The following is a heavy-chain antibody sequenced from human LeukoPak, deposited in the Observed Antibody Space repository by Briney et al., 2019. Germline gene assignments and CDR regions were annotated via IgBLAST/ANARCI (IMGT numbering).Heavy chain of an antibody. Sequence: GGSLRLSCAASGFTFSNHWMHWVRQAPGKGLVWVSCINNDGSTTRYADSVKGRFTISRDSAANTLYLQMNGLRDEDTAVYYCARGDWGSGYWGQGTLVTVSS. CDR3: ARGDWGSGY. D-gene: IGHD7-27*01. CDR1: GFTFSNHW. CDR2: INNDGSTT. J-gene: IGHJ4*02. V-gene: IGHV3-74*01.